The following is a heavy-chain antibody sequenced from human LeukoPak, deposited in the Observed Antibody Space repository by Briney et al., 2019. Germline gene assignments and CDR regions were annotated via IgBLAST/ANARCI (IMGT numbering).Heavy chain of an antibody. D-gene: IGHD5-24*01. CDR2: IYYSGST. CDR1: GGSISSYY. CDR3: ARHRGDGYNWDY. V-gene: IGHV4-59*08. J-gene: IGHJ4*02. Sequence: SETLSLTCTVPGGSISSYYWSWIRQPPGKGLEWIGYIYYSGSTNYNPSLKSRVTISVDTSKNQFSLKLSSVTAADTAVYYCARHRGDGYNWDYWGQGALVTVSS.